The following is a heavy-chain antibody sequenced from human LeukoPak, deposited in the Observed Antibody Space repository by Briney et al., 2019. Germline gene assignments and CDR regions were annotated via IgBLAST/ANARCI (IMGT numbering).Heavy chain of an antibody. J-gene: IGHJ4*02. D-gene: IGHD6-13*01. CDR1: GXTFSDYY. CDR2: ISSSISYT. Sequence: KPGGSLRLSWAASGXTFSDYYMSWIRQAPGKGLEWVSYISSSISYTNYADSVKGRSTISRDNAKNSLYLQMNSLRAEDTAVYYCARDESSSWLFDYWGQGTLVTVSS. V-gene: IGHV3-11*05. CDR3: ARDESSSWLFDY.